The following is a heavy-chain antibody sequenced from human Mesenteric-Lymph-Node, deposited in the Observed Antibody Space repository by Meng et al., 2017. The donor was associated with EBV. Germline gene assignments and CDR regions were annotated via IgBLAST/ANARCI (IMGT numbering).Heavy chain of an antibody. D-gene: IGHD2-15*01. V-gene: IGHV4-61*01. J-gene: IGHJ5*02. CDR1: GDSVNDVNYY. CDR3: ARTGRCGGDSCYYNWFDP. Sequence: QVQVHGAGPGLVKPPETLSLTYTVSGDSVNDVNYYWSWIRQPPGKGREWIAYIYYSGSTNFNPSLKSRAAISVDTSKNQFSLRLSSVSAADTAVYYCARTGRCGGDSCYYNWFDPWGQGTLVTVSS. CDR2: IYYSGST.